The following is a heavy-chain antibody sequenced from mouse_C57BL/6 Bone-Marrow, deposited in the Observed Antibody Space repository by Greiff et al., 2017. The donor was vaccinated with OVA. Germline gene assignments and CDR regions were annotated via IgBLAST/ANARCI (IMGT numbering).Heavy chain of an antibody. CDR3: TRGIYYGYDGAWFAY. Sequence: EVKLEESGGGLVQPGGSMKLSCAASGFTFSDAWMDWVRQSPEKGLEWVAEIRNKANNHATYYAESVKGRFTISRDDSKSSVYLQMNSLRAEDTGIYYCTRGIYYGYDGAWFAYWGQGTLVTVSA. CDR1: GFTFSDAW. CDR2: IRNKANNHAT. D-gene: IGHD2-2*01. J-gene: IGHJ3*01. V-gene: IGHV6-6*01.